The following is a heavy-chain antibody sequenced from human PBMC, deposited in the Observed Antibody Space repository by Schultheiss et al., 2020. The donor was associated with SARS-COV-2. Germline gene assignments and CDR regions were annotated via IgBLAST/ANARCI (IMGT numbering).Heavy chain of an antibody. J-gene: IGHJ4*02. CDR3: ARKYYDYVWGSYRSKNDYFDY. Sequence: GGSLRLSCAASGFTFSNAWMSWVRQAPGKGLEWVSAISGSGGSTYYADSVKGRFTISRDNSKNTLYLQMNSLRAEDTAVYYCARKYYDYVWGSYRSKNDYFDYWGQGTLVTVSS. D-gene: IGHD3-16*02. CDR2: ISGSGGST. V-gene: IGHV3-23*01. CDR1: GFTFSNAW.